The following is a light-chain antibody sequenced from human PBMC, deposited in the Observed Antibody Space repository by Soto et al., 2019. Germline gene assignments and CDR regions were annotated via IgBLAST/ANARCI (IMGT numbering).Light chain of an antibody. V-gene: IGLV1-51*01. CDR2: DNN. CDR1: SSNIGNNY. J-gene: IGLJ1*01. Sequence: QSVLTKPPSVSAAPGQKVTISCSGSSSNIGNNYVSWYQQLPGTAPKLLIYDNNKRPSGIPDRFSGSKSGTSATLGITGLQTGDEADYYCGTWDSSLSAYVFGTGTKLTV. CDR3: GTWDSSLSAYV.